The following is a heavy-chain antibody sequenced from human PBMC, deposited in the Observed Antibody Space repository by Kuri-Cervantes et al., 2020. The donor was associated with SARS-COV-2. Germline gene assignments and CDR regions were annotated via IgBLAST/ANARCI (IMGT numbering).Heavy chain of an antibody. J-gene: IGHJ6*02. D-gene: IGHD2-2*01. V-gene: IGHV3-30-3*01. Sequence: GGSLRLSCEASGFTCSTYAMHWVRQAPGKGLVWVAVISYDGSIKYYADSVKGRFTISRDNSKNTLYLQMYSLRDEATAVYYCATTYCSRINCPDYYYGVDVWGQGTTVTVSS. CDR3: ATTYCSRINCPDYYYGVDV. CDR1: GFTCSTYA. CDR2: ISYDGSIK.